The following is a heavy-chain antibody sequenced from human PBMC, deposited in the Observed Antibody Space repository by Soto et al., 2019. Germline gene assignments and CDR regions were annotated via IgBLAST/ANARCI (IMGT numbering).Heavy chain of an antibody. CDR1: GFSFSNYE. J-gene: IGHJ4*01. D-gene: IGHD6-13*01. Sequence: EMHLVESGGGLVQPGGSLRLSCAASGFSFSNYEMNWVRQAPGKGLEWVAYISSGGDTIHYADSVRGRFTVSRDNARNSLSLQMNTLRVEDTALYYCARDRAAGGYWGHGTLVTVSS. V-gene: IGHV3-48*03. CDR3: ARDRAAGGY. CDR2: ISSGGDTI.